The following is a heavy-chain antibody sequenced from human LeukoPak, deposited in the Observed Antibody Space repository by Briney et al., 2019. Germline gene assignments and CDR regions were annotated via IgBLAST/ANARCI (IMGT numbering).Heavy chain of an antibody. CDR3: ARDAYSSSWKPPNWFDP. CDR1: GFTFSSYE. D-gene: IGHD6-13*01. J-gene: IGHJ5*02. V-gene: IGHV3-48*03. Sequence: PGGSLRLSCAASGFTFSSYEMNWVRQAPGKGLEWVSYISSSGSTIYYADSVKGRFTISRDNAKNSLYLQMNSLRAEDTAVYYCARDAYSSSWKPPNWFDPWGQGTLVTVSS. CDR2: ISSSGSTI.